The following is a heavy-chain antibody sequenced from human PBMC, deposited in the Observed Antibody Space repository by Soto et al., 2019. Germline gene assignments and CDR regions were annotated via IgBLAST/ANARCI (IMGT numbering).Heavy chain of an antibody. CDR3: ARLEGLATISYYFDF. CDR1: DDSINSDKYY. CDR2: IYYRGNA. V-gene: IGHV4-39*01. Sequence: SETLSLTCSVSDDSINSDKYYWGWIRQPPGKGLEWIGSIYYRGNAYYNPSLQTRVTISLDKSKSQFSLKLNSVTAADLALYFCARLEGLATISYYFDFWGPGALVTVSS. J-gene: IGHJ4*02. D-gene: IGHD3-9*01.